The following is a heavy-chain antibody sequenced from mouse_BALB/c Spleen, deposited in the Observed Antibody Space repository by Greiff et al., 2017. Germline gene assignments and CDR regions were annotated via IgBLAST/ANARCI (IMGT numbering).Heavy chain of an antibody. CDR1: GFTFSSYA. CDR2: ISSGGST. D-gene: IGHD2-13*01. J-gene: IGHJ2*01. Sequence: DVMLVESGGGLVKPGGSLKLSCAASGFTFSSYAMSWVRQTPEKRLEWVASISSGGSTYYPDSVKGRFTISRDNARNILYLQMSSLRSEDTAMYYCAREAVNYFDYWGQGTTLTVSS. CDR3: AREAVNYFDY. V-gene: IGHV5-6-5*01.